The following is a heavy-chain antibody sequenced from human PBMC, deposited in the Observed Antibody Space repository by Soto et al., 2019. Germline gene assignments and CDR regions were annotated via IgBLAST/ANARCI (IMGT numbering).Heavy chain of an antibody. D-gene: IGHD3-3*01. CDR1: GFTFSSYG. CDR2: ISYDGSNK. J-gene: IGHJ4*02. Sequence: PGGSLRLSCAASGFTFSSYGMHWVRQAPGKGLEWVAVISYDGSNKYYADSVKGRFTISRDNSKNTLYLQMNSLRAEDTAVYYCAKARFGVVIIPFPPYYYWGQGTLVTVSS. CDR3: AKARFGVVIIPFPPYYY. V-gene: IGHV3-30*18.